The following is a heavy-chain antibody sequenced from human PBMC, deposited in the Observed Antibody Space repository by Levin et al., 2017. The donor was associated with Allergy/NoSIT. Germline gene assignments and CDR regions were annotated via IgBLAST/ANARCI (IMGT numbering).Heavy chain of an antibody. Sequence: PGGSLRLSCAASGFSFSDYYMSWIRQAPGKGLEWVSFISSSGSYTNYTDSVKGRFTISRDNAKNSLYLQVNSLKAEDTAVYYCARQTGTDSFDYWGQGTLVTVSS. J-gene: IGHJ4*02. D-gene: IGHD1-7*01. CDR3: ARQTGTDSFDY. CDR2: ISSSGSYT. V-gene: IGHV3-11*03. CDR1: GFSFSDYY.